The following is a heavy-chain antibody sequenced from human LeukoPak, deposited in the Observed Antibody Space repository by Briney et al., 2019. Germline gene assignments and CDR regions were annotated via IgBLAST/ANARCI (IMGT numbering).Heavy chain of an antibody. Sequence: GGSLRLSCAASGFTVSSNSMSWVRQAPGKGLEWVSVIYRGGSTYYADSVKGRFTISRDNAKNSLYLQMNSLRAEDTAVYYCARDRHDYTHYFDYWGQGTLVTVSS. CDR3: ARDRHDYTHYFDY. J-gene: IGHJ4*02. CDR1: GFTVSSNS. D-gene: IGHD4-11*01. V-gene: IGHV3-66*01. CDR2: IYRGGST.